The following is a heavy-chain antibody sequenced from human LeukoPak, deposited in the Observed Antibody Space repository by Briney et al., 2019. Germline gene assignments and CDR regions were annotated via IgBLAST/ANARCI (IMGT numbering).Heavy chain of an antibody. CDR3: ARERWSLYSNDYYYYGLDV. Sequence: GGSLRLSCAASGFIFSNYYMNWVRQAPGKGLEWVAHIKQDGSEKNYVDSVKGRFTISRDNAKNSLYLQMNSLRAEDTAVYYCARERWSLYSNDYYYYGLDVWGQGTTVTVSS. V-gene: IGHV3-7*01. CDR1: GFIFSNYY. CDR2: IKQDGSEK. D-gene: IGHD3-3*01. J-gene: IGHJ6*02.